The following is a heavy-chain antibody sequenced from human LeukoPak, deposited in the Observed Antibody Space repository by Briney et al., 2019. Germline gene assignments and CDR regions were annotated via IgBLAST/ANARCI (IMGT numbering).Heavy chain of an antibody. CDR2: IYYSGST. V-gene: IGHV4-39*07. CDR1: GGSISSSSYY. CDR3: ARVAISGYYVRY. Sequence: SETLSLTCTVSGGSISSSSYYWGWIRQPPGKGLEWIGSIYYSGSTYYNPSLKSRVTISVDTSKNQFSLKLSSVTAADTAVYYCARVAISGYYVRYWGQGTLVTVSS. D-gene: IGHD3-22*01. J-gene: IGHJ4*02.